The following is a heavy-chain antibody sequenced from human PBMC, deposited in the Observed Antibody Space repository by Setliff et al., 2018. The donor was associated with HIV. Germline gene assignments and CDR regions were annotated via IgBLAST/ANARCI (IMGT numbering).Heavy chain of an antibody. CDR3: ARDVEHMMDV. V-gene: IGHV1-18*01. CDR1: GYTFTAYG. J-gene: IGHJ6*02. Sequence: SVQVSCKPSGYTFTAYGLSWVRQAPGQGLEWMGWISTYSDETSYAQKLQGRVTMTTDTSTSTAYMELRRLRFDDTAVYYCARDVEHMMDVWGQGTTVTVSS. CDR2: ISTYSDET.